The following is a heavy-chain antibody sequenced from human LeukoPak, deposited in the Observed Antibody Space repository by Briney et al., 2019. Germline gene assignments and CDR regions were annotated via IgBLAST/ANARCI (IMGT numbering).Heavy chain of an antibody. CDR3: ARSGYDSTYYYYMDV. V-gene: IGHV4-4*07. J-gene: IGHJ6*03. CDR2: IYTSGGT. D-gene: IGHD5-12*01. Sequence: SETLSLTCTVSGASISSYYWSWIRQPAGKGLEWIGHIYTSGGTNYNPSLKSRITMSVDTSKNQFSLKLSSVTAADTAVYYCARSGYDSTYYYYMDVWGKGTTVTISS. CDR1: GASISSYY.